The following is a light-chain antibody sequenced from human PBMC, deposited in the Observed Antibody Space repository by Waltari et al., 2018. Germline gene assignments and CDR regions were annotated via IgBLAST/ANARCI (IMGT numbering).Light chain of an antibody. V-gene: IGLV1-44*01. J-gene: IGLJ1*01. CDR1: HSNIGPNS. CDR2: RDD. Sequence: QSVLTQPPSASGTSGQRVTISCSGDHSNIGPNSVAWYQQFPGTAPKLLIYRDDQRPSGVPDRFSGSKSGTTASLAISGLLSEDEADYYCAAWDDSLNGYVFATGTKVTVL. CDR3: AAWDDSLNGYV.